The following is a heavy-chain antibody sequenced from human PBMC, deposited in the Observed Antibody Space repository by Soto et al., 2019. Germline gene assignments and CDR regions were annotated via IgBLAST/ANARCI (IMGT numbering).Heavy chain of an antibody. J-gene: IGHJ5*02. V-gene: IGHV4-4*07. CDR1: GGSINTYY. D-gene: IGHD3-3*01. CDR2: VYTTGST. Sequence: PWKTLSLTCTVTGGSINTYYWSWIRQSAGKGLEWIGRVYTTGSTNYNPSLKSRVTISVDTSRNQFSLSLRSVTAADTAVYYCARXFNSIFDDFADMRWNFDPWDQGTLVTVS. CDR3: ARXFNSIFDDFADMRWNFDP.